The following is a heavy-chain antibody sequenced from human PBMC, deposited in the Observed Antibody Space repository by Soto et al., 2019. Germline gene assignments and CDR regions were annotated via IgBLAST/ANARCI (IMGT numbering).Heavy chain of an antibody. Sequence: QLQLQESGPGLVKPSETLSLICTVSGDSISSGRYHWGWIRQPPGKGLEFIATIHYTGNTHYNPSLRSRVTIFVDTSKSRFSLRLSSVTAADTAVYYCARADWFGVVTPFMDYWGQGTLVTVSS. D-gene: IGHD3-3*01. V-gene: IGHV4-39*01. CDR2: IHYTGNT. CDR1: GDSISSGRYH. CDR3: ARADWFGVVTPFMDY. J-gene: IGHJ4*02.